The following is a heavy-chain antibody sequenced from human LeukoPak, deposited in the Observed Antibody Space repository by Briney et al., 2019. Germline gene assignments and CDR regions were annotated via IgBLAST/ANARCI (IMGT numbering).Heavy chain of an antibody. CDR3: ARVDRVTTPRYSDY. J-gene: IGHJ4*02. Sequence: PGGSLRLSCAASGFTFSSYWISWVRQAPGKGLEWVANIEEYGSQKYYVDSVKGRFTISRDNAKNSVYLQMNSLRAEDTAVYYCARVDRVTTPRYSDYWGQGTLVTVSS. CDR2: IEEYGSQK. V-gene: IGHV3-7*01. D-gene: IGHD4-17*01. CDR1: GFTFSSYW.